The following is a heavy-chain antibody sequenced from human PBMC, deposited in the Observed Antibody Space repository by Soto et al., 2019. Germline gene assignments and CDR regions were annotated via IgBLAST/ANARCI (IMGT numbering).Heavy chain of an antibody. CDR1: GGSFSGYY. CDR3: ARATTRDCTNGVCYKGTYYFDY. J-gene: IGHJ4*02. CDR2: INHSGST. D-gene: IGHD2-8*01. V-gene: IGHV4-34*01. Sequence: SETLSLTCAVYGGSFSGYYWSWIRQPPGKGLEWIGEINHSGSTNYNPSLKSRVTISVDTSKNQFSLKLSSVTAADTAVYYCARATTRDCTNGVCYKGTYYFDYWGQGTLVTVSS.